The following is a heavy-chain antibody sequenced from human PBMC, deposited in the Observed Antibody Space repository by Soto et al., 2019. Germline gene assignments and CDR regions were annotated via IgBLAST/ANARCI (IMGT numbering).Heavy chain of an antibody. D-gene: IGHD2-15*01. CDR3: ARASPYCSGGSCPPFDP. CDR1: GFTFSSYG. Sequence: PGGSLRLSCAASGFTFSSYGMHWVRQAPGKGLEWVAVIWYDGSNKYYADSVKGRFTISRDNSKNTLYLQMNSLRAEDTAVYYCARASPYCSGGSCPPFDPWGQGTLVTVSS. V-gene: IGHV3-33*01. CDR2: IWYDGSNK. J-gene: IGHJ5*02.